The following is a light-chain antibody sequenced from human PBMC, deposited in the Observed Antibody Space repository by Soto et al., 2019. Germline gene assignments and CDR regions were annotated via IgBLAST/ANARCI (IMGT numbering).Light chain of an antibody. CDR1: QSISSY. V-gene: IGKV1-39*01. CDR3: QQLKSYPQT. Sequence: IQMTQSPSSLSASVGDRVTTTCRASQSISSYLTWYQQKQGKAPKXLIYAASSLQSGVPSRFSGSGSGTDFTLTISSLQPEDFATYYCQQLKSYPQTFGQGTKVDIK. J-gene: IGKJ1*01. CDR2: AAS.